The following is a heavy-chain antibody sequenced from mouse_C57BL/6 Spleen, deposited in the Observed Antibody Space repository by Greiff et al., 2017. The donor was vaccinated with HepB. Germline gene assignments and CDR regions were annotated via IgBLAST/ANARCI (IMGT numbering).Heavy chain of an antibody. V-gene: IGHV14-1*01. J-gene: IGHJ1*03. Sequence: VQLKESGAELVRPGASVKLSCTASGFNIKDYYMHWVKQRPEQGLEWIGRIDPEDGDTEYAPKFQGKAAMTADTSSNTAYLQLSSLTSEDTAVYYCTTYYYGSSYVYWYFDVWGTGTTVTVSS. CDR2: IDPEDGDT. CDR3: TTYYYGSSYVYWYFDV. D-gene: IGHD1-1*01. CDR1: GFNIKDYY.